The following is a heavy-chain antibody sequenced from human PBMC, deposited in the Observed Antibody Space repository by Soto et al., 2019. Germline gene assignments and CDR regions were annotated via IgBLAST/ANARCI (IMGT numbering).Heavy chain of an antibody. D-gene: IGHD4-17*01. Sequence: SETLSLTCTVSGGSFSSGDYYWSWVRQPPGKGLEWIGYIYYSGSAYHNPSLKSRLTLSVDTSKNQFSLKLSSVTAADTAVYYCARDDGQLDYWGQGTLVTVSS. J-gene: IGHJ4*02. V-gene: IGHV4-30-4*01. CDR1: GGSFSSGDYY. CDR3: ARDDGQLDY. CDR2: IYYSGSA.